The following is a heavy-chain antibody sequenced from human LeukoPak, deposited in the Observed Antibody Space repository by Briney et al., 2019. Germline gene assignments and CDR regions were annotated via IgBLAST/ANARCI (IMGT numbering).Heavy chain of an antibody. J-gene: IGHJ4*02. CDR2: IYYSGST. V-gene: IGHV4-39*01. D-gene: IGHD6-13*01. CDR1: GGSISSSSYY. CDR3: ASYVAAAGFFGY. Sequence: SETLSLTCTVSGGSISSSSYYWGWIRQPPGKGLEWIGSIYYSGSTYYNPSLKSRVTISVDTSKNQFSLKLSSVTAADTAVYYCASYVAAAGFFGYWGQGTLSPSPQ.